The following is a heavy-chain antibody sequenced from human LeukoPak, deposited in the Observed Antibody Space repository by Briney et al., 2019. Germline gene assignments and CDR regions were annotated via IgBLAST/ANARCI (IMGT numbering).Heavy chain of an antibody. CDR1: GYTFTGYY. J-gene: IGHJ4*02. CDR3: ARVVSSGWYYFDY. CDR2: INPNSGGT. V-gene: IGHV1-2*02. Sequence: ASVKVSCKASGYTFTGYYMHWVRQAPGQGLEWMGWINPNSGGTNYAQKFRGRVTMTRDTSISTAYMELNRLRSDDTAVYYCARVVSSGWYYFDYWGQGTLVTVSS. D-gene: IGHD6-19*01.